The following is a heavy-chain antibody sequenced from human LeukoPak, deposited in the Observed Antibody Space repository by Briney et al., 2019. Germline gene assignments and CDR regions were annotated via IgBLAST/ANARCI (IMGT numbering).Heavy chain of an antibody. Sequence: GGSLRLSRAASGFPFSNYWMHWVRQAPGQGLVWVSRVNSDGSTTNYADSVKGRFTISRDNAENTLYMRMNSLRPEDTAVYYCARGYYSSSRFDSWGQGTLVTVSS. D-gene: IGHD6-13*01. V-gene: IGHV3-74*01. CDR3: ARGYYSSSRFDS. CDR2: VNSDGSTT. J-gene: IGHJ4*02. CDR1: GFPFSNYW.